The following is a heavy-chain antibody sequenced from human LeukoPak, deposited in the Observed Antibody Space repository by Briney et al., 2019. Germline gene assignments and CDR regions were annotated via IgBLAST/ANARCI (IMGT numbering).Heavy chain of an antibody. J-gene: IGHJ4*02. D-gene: IGHD5-18*01. CDR2: ISAYNGNT. CDR3: ATTSGYSYGFDY. CDR1: GGTFSSYA. V-gene: IGHV1-18*01. Sequence: SVKVSCKASGGTFSSYAISWVRQAPGQGLEWMGWISAYNGNTNYAQRLQGRVTMTTDTSTSTAYMELRSLRSDDTAVYYCATTSGYSYGFDYWGQGTLVTVSS.